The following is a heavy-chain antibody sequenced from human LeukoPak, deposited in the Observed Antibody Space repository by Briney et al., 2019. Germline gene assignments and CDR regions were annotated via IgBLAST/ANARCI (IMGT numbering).Heavy chain of an antibody. V-gene: IGHV3-9*01. CDR2: ISWDSGSI. D-gene: IGHD2-21*02. CDR1: GFTFDDYA. J-gene: IGHJ4*02. Sequence: GRSLRLSCAASGFTFDDYAMHWVRQAPGKGLEWVSGISWDSGSIGYADSVKGRFTISRDNAKNSLYLQMSSLRAEDTALYYCAKDSSYCGGDCYSPWVDWGQGTLVTVSS. CDR3: AKDSSYCGGDCYSPWVD.